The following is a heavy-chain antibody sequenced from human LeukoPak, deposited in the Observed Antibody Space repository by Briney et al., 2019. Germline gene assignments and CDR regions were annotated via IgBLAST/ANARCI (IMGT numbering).Heavy chain of an antibody. D-gene: IGHD2-15*01. CDR1: GFTFSSSA. J-gene: IGHJ4*02. Sequence: GGSLRLSCAASGFTFSSSAMSWVRQAPGKGLEWVSAISNNGGYTYYADSVQARFTISRDNSKSTLCLQMNSLRAEDTAVYYCAKQLGYCSDGSCYFPYWGQGTLVTVSS. CDR3: AKQLGYCSDGSCYFPY. V-gene: IGHV3-23*01. CDR2: ISNNGGYT.